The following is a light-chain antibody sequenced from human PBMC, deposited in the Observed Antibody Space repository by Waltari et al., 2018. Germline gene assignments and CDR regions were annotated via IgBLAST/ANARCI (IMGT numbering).Light chain of an antibody. CDR2: VNSDGTH. V-gene: IGLV4-69*01. Sequence: QVVLTQSPSASASLGAAVKLTCTLSSGHSTYAIAWHQQQPAKAPRYLMIVNSDGTHTKGDGIPDRCSGSSSGAERYLIISSRQSEDEADYLCQTWATGIGVFGGGTKLTVL. CDR3: QTWATGIGV. CDR1: SGHSTYA. J-gene: IGLJ3*02.